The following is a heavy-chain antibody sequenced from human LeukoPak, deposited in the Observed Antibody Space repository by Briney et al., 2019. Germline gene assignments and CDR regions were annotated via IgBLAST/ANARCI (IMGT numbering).Heavy chain of an antibody. CDR2: INPNSGGT. J-gene: IGHJ5*02. Sequence: ASVKVSCKASGYTFTGYYMHWVRQAPGQGFEWMGWINPNSGGTNYAQKFQGRVTMTRDTSISTAYMELSRLRSDDTAVYYCARALGSSYNWFDPWGQGTLVTVSS. CDR3: ARALGSSYNWFDP. D-gene: IGHD3-16*01. V-gene: IGHV1-2*02. CDR1: GYTFTGYY.